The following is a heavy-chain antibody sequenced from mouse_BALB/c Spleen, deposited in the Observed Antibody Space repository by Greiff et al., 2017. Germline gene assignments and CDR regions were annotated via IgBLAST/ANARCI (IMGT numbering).Heavy chain of an antibody. J-gene: IGHJ4*01. CDR2: IDPSDSYT. V-gene: IGHV1S127*01. CDR3: TRGLGLRKDAMDY. D-gene: IGHD3-1*01. Sequence: QVQLQQPGAELVKPGASVKMSCKASGYTFTSYWMHWVKQRPGQGLEWIGVIDPSDSYTSYNQKFKGKATLTVDTSSSTAYMQLSSLTSEDSAVYYCTRGLGLRKDAMDYWGQGTSVTVSS. CDR1: GYTFTSYW.